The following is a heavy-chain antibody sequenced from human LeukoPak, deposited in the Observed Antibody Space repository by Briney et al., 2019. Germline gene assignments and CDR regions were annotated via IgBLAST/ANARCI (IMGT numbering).Heavy chain of an antibody. D-gene: IGHD6-19*01. V-gene: IGHV3-30-3*01. Sequence: GGSLRLSCAASGFTFSSYAMHWVRQAPGKGLEWVAVISYDGSNKYYADSVKGRFTISRDNSKNTLYLQMNSLRAEDTAVYYCASRYSSGWSCDYWGQGTLVTVSS. J-gene: IGHJ4*02. CDR3: ASRYSSGWSCDY. CDR2: ISYDGSNK. CDR1: GFTFSSYA.